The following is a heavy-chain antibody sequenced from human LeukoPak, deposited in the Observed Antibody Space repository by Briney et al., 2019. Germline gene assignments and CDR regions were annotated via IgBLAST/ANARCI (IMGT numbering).Heavy chain of an antibody. CDR2: ISGSGNNV. D-gene: IGHD2-8*02. J-gene: IGHJ6*02. CDR3: ASAESGVVNLGMDV. V-gene: IGHV3-11*01. Sequence: GGTLRLSCAASGFTFSDYYMSWIRQPPGKGLERVSYISGSGNNVYYADSVKGRFTISRDNAKNSLYLQMNSLRAEDTALYYCASAESGVVNLGMDVWGQGTTVTVSS. CDR1: GFTFSDYY.